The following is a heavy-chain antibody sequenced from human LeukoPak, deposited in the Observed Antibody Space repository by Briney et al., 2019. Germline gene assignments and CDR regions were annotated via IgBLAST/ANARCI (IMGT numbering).Heavy chain of an antibody. V-gene: IGHV3-33*01. D-gene: IGHD4-17*01. CDR1: GFTFRYYA. J-gene: IGHJ4*02. Sequence: GGSLTLSCAATGFTFRYYAMHWVLQAPGTGLDRVAVIWSDTTNKYYADSVKGRFTISRDNSKNTLYLQMSSLRAEDTAMYYCARDRLTTVTTFHFDYWGQGTLVTVSS. CDR3: ARDRLTTVTTFHFDY. CDR2: IWSDTTNK.